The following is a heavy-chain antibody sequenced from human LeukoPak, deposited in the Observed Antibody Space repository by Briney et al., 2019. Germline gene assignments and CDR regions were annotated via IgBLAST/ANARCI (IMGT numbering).Heavy chain of an antibody. J-gene: IGHJ6*04. V-gene: IGHV1-69*13. D-gene: IGHD3-9*01. CDR3: ARDSPPGPGSDDILSGYQPPRDYGMDV. CDR1: GGTFSSYA. CDR2: IIPIFGTA. Sequence: SVKVSCTASGGTFSSYAISWVRQAPGQGLEWMGGIIPIFGTANYAQKFQGRVTITADESTSTAYMELSSLRTKDTDVYYCARDSPPGPGSDDILSGYQPPRDYGMDVWGKGATVTVSS.